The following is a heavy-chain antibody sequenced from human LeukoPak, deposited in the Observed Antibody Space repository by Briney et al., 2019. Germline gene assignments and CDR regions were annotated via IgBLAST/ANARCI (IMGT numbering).Heavy chain of an antibody. Sequence: PGGSLRLSCAASGFTFSSYAMNWVRQAPGKGLEWVSHISSSGGSTYYAGSVKGRFTISRDNSKNTLYLQMNSLRAEDTAVYYCARGPNPIFWGQGTLVTVSS. CDR3: ARGPNPIF. CDR1: GFTFSSYA. V-gene: IGHV3-23*01. J-gene: IGHJ4*02. D-gene: IGHD3-9*01. CDR2: ISSSGGST.